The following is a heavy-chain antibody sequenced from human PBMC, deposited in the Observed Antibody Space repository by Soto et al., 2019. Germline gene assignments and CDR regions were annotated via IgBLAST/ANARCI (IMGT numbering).Heavy chain of an antibody. CDR3: ARDMTRTVVPYFDF. Sequence: SVKVSCKSSGGTFSNYFVNWGRRAPGQGLEWMGRIIPISGAANYAQKFQGRVTITADKSTSTSYMELSSLRSEDTAVYYCARDMTRTVVPYFDFWGQGTLVTVSS. D-gene: IGHD1-7*01. V-gene: IGHV1-69*06. CDR2: IIPISGAA. CDR1: GGTFSNYF. J-gene: IGHJ4*02.